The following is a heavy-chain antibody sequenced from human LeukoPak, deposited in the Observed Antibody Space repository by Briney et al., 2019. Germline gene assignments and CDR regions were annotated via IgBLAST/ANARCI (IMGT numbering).Heavy chain of an antibody. Sequence: TSETLSLTCTVSGGSISSSRYAWGWIRQPPGKGLEWIENIFYSGSTHYNPSHKRRVTISVHTAKNQFSLKLSSVTAAHTAVYYCARDLGDYWSGFRSYFFDYWGQGTLVTVSS. V-gene: IGHV4-39*07. J-gene: IGHJ4*02. CDR2: IFYSGST. CDR1: GGSISSSRYA. CDR3: ARDLGDYWSGFRSYFFDY. D-gene: IGHD3-3*01.